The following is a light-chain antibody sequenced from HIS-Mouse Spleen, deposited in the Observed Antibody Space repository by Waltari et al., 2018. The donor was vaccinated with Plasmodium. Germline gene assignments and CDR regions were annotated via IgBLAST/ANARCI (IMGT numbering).Light chain of an antibody. Sequence: QSALTQPPSASGSPGQSVTISCTGTSSDVGGYNYVSWYQQHPGKAPKLMIYEVSKRPSGCPERVSGSKSGNPASLTVSGLQAEDEADYYCSSYAGSNNLVFGGGTKLTVL. V-gene: IGLV2-8*01. J-gene: IGLJ2*01. CDR1: SSDVGGYNY. CDR2: EVS. CDR3: SSYAGSNNLV.